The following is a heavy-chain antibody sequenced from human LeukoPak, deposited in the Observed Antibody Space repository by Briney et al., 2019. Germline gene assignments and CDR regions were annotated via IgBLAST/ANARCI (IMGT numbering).Heavy chain of an antibody. J-gene: IGHJ4*02. V-gene: IGHV3-64*02. CDR1: GFTFSSYA. CDR2: ISSNGGTT. D-gene: IGHD6-19*01. Sequence: GGSLRLSCAASGFTFSSYAMHWVRLSPGKGLEYVAGISSNGGTTSYADSVQGRFTISRDNSKNTLYLQMGSLRGEDMAVYYCAKVGSGWPGYYFDYWGQGTLVTVSS. CDR3: AKVGSGWPGYYFDY.